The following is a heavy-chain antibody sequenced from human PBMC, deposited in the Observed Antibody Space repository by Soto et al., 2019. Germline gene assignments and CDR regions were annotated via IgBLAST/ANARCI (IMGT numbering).Heavy chain of an antibody. CDR2: ISGSGGST. CDR1: GFTFSNYV. D-gene: IGHD6-13*01. V-gene: IGHV3-23*01. Sequence: EVQLLESGGGLVQPGWSLRLSCAASGFTFSNYVVTWVRQAPGKGLEWVSTISGSGGSTYYADSVKGRFTISRDNSKNTLYLPMNSLRAEDTAVYYCAKDQGSSWYEIDYWGQGTLVTVSS. J-gene: IGHJ4*02. CDR3: AKDQGSSWYEIDY.